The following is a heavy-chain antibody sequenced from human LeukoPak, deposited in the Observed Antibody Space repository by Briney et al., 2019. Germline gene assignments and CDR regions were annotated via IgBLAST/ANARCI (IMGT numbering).Heavy chain of an antibody. D-gene: IGHD2-21*02. CDR2: ISYDGSNK. V-gene: IGHV3-30-3*01. Sequence: PGGSLRLSCAASGFTFSSYAMHWVRQAPGKGLEWVAVISYDGSNKYYADSVKGRFTISRDNSKNTLYLQVNSLRAEDTAVYYCASFLAYCGGDCYSDFDYWGQGTLVTVSS. CDR1: GFTFSSYA. J-gene: IGHJ4*02. CDR3: ASFLAYCGGDCYSDFDY.